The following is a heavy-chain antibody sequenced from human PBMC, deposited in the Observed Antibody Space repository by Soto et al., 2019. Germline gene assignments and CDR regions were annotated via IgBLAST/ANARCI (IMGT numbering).Heavy chain of an antibody. J-gene: IGHJ6*04. CDR2: ISYDGSNK. V-gene: IGHV3-30*18. CDR1: GFTFSSYG. Sequence: QVQLVESGGGVVQPGRSLRLSCAASGFTFSSYGMHWVRQAPGKGLEWVAVISYDGSNKYYADSVKGRFTISRDNSKNTLYLQMNSLRAEDTAVYYCAKGDYDILSVSKPYYYYYGMDVWGEGITITVSS. CDR3: AKGDYDILSVSKPYYYYYGMDV. D-gene: IGHD3-9*01.